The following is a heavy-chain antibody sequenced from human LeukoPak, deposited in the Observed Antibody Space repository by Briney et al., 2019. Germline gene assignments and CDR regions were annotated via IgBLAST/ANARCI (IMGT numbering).Heavy chain of an antibody. CDR3: ARERPGIVVAGTGFAY. CDR1: GYIFTGYY. Sequence: ASVKVSCKASGYIFTGYYMHWVRQAPGQGLEWMGWINPKSGGAKYAQKFQGRVTMIRDTSISTAYMELSRLTSDDTAVYYCARERPGIVVAGTGFAYWGQGTLVTVSS. CDR2: INPKSGGA. J-gene: IGHJ4*02. V-gene: IGHV1-2*02. D-gene: IGHD6-19*01.